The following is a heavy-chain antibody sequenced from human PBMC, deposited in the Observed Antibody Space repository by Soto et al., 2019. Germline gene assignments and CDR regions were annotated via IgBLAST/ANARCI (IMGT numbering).Heavy chain of an antibody. CDR2: IYCSGST. D-gene: IGHD3-16*01. Sequence: PSETLSLTCNVSGDSFSSYYWSWIRQPPGKGLEWIGYIYCSGSTNYNPSLESRVTISVDTSKNQFSLNLRSVTAADTAVYYCAREMLGAFDFWGHGTLVTVSS. CDR1: GDSFSSYY. J-gene: IGHJ4*01. CDR3: AREMLGAFDF. V-gene: IGHV4-59*01.